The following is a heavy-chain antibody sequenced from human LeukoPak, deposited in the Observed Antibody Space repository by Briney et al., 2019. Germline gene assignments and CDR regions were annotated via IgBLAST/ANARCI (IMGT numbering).Heavy chain of an antibody. J-gene: IGHJ6*03. CDR3: ARIALEEWELLHYYYMDV. CDR1: GITLSNYA. Sequence: GGSLRLSCAVSGITLSNYAMSWVRQAPGKGLEWVAGISGSGGGTHYADSVKGRFAISRDNSKNTLYLQMNSLRAEDTAVYYCARIALEEWELLHYYYMDVWGKGTTVTVSS. CDR2: ISGSGGGT. V-gene: IGHV3-23*01. D-gene: IGHD1-26*01.